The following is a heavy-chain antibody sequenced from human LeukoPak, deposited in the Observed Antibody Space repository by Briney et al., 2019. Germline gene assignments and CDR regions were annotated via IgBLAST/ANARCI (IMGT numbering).Heavy chain of an antibody. D-gene: IGHD5-18*01. J-gene: IGHJ4*02. Sequence: SETLSLTCTVSISSGHYWGWVRQPPGAGLEWIGSVYQSGTTYYNPSLKSRVTTSVDVSKNQFSLRLRPVTAADTAVYYCARIFIRNGYSSYFDCWGQGTLVTVSS. CDR1: ISSGHY. V-gene: IGHV4-38-2*02. CDR2: VYQSGTT. CDR3: ARIFIRNGYSSYFDC.